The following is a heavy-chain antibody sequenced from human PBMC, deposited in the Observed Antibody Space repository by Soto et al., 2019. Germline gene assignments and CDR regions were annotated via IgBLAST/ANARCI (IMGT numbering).Heavy chain of an antibody. CDR2: IFSNDEK. V-gene: IGHV2-26*01. CDR3: ARIPRRSGWEGFDY. CDR1: GFSLSIAGMG. J-gene: IGHJ4*02. D-gene: IGHD6-19*01. Sequence: QVTLKESGPVLLKPTETLTLTCTVSGFSLSIAGMGVSWVRQPPGKALEWLAHIFSNDEKSYNTSLKSRLTISKDSSRGQVVLTITNMDPVDTATYYCARIPRRSGWEGFDYWGQGTLVTVSS.